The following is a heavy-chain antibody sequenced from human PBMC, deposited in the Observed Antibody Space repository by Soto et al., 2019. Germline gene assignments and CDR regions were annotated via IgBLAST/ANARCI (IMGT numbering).Heavy chain of an antibody. J-gene: IGHJ4*02. CDR2: IYYSGRA. CDR1: GGSISSSSYY. CDR3: ARRGVSGPVDY. Sequence: QLQLQESGPGLVKPSETLSLTCTVSGGSISSSSYYWGWIRQPPGKGLEWIGNIYYSGRAYYNPSLKSRVTISVDMSKNNFSLKLSSVTAADTAVYYCARRGVSGPVDYWGQGTLVTVSS. D-gene: IGHD3-10*01. V-gene: IGHV4-39*02.